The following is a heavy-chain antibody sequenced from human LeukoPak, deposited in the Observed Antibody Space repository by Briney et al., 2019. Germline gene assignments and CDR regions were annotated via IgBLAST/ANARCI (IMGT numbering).Heavy chain of an antibody. CDR1: RFTFNNYA. Sequence: PGGSLRLSCAASRFTFNNYAMHWVRQAPGKGLEWVAVISYDGSDEYYADSVKGRFTVSRDNSKNTLYLQMNSLRAEDTAVYYCARRYCSGGSCFAGGYFDYWGQGTLVTVSS. J-gene: IGHJ4*02. D-gene: IGHD2-15*01. V-gene: IGHV3-30-3*01. CDR2: ISYDGSDE. CDR3: ARRYCSGGSCFAGGYFDY.